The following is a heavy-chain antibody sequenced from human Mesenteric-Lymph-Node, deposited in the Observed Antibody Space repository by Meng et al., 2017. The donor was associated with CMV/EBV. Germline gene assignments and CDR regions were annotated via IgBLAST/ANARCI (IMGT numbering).Heavy chain of an antibody. Sequence: GGSLRLSCAASGFTVSSNYMSWVRQAPGKGLEWVSVIYSGGSSTYYADSVKGRFTISRDNSKNTLYLQMNSLRAEDTAVYYCAKGVTSPLGYWGQGTLVTVSS. V-gene: IGHV3-23*03. J-gene: IGHJ4*02. CDR1: GFTVSSNY. CDR3: AKGVTSPLGY. CDR2: IYSGGSST. D-gene: IGHD4-23*01.